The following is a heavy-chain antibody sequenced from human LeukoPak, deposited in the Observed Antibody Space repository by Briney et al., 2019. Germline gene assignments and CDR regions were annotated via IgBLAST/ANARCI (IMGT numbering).Heavy chain of an antibody. V-gene: IGHV1-2*02. CDR2: TNPNNGGT. CDR3: ARPRATVTTSVYFDY. J-gene: IGHJ4*02. Sequence: GASVKVSCKASGYTFTDYYMHWVRQAPGHGLEWMGWTNPNNGGTNYAQNFQGRVTMTRDTSISTAYMELSGLRSDDTAVYYCARPRATVTTSVYFDYWGQGTLVTVSS. CDR1: GYTFTDYY. D-gene: IGHD4-17*01.